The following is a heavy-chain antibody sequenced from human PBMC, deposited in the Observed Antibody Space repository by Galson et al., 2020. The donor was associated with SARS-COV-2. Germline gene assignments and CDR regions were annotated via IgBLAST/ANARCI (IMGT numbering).Heavy chain of an antibody. CDR3: ARDRSFSSSWPIFDY. V-gene: IGHV3-64*01. Sequence: GGSLRLSCAASGFTFSSYAMHWVRQAPGKGLEYVSAISSNGGSTYYANSVKGRFTISRDNSKNTLYLQMGSLRAEDMAVYYCARDRSFSSSWPIFDYWGQGTLVTVSS. CDR1: GFTFSSYA. D-gene: IGHD6-13*01. J-gene: IGHJ4*02. CDR2: ISSNGGST.